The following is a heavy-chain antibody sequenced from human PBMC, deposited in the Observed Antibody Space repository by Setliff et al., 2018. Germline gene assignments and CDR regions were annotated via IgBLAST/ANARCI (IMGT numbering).Heavy chain of an antibody. CDR2: IKHDGSEK. CDR1: GFTFSTYW. D-gene: IGHD2-15*01. CDR3: ARDHIYRGGSWYDYVDS. J-gene: IGHJ4*02. V-gene: IGHV3-7*01. Sequence: GGSLRLSCTSSGFTFSTYWMSWVRQAPGKGLEWVANIKHDGSEKNYVDSVKGRFTISRDNAENSLYLQMNSLRAEDTAVYYCARDHIYRGGSWYDYVDSWGQGTLVTVSS.